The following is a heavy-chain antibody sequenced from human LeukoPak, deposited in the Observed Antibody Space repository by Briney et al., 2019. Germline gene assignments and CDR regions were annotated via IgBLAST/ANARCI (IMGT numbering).Heavy chain of an antibody. CDR1: GGSISSYY. V-gene: IGHV4-59*01. Sequence: ASETLSLTCTVSGGSISSYYWSWIRQPPGKGLEWIGYIYYSGSTNYNPSLKSRVTISVDTSKNQFSLKLSSVTAADTAVYYCARATMVRSYYYYYYMDVWGKGTTVTISS. J-gene: IGHJ6*03. CDR3: ARATMVRSYYYYYYMDV. CDR2: IYYSGST. D-gene: IGHD3-10*01.